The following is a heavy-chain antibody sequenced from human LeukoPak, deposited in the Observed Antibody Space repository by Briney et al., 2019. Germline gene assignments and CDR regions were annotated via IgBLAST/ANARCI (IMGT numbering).Heavy chain of an antibody. J-gene: IGHJ4*02. V-gene: IGHV4-31*03. CDR3: ASLTLGYCSSTSCYTFDY. CDR1: GGSISSGGYY. Sequence: SETLSLTCTVSGGSISSGGYYWSWIRQHPGKGLEWIGYIYHSGSTYYNPSLKSRVTISVDRSKYQFSLKLSSVTAADTAVYYCASLTLGYCSSTSCYTFDYWGQGTLVTVSS. CDR2: IYHSGST. D-gene: IGHD2-2*01.